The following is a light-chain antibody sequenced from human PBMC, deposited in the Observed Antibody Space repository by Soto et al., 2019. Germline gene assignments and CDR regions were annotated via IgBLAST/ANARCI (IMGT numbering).Light chain of an antibody. CDR1: HGISSY. Sequence: AIRMTQSPSSFSASTGDRVTITCRASHGISSYLAWYQQKPGKAPKLLIYGASTLHSGVPSRFSGSGSGTDFTLTISSLQSEDFASYYCLQYYTYSWTFGQGTKVDIK. CDR3: LQYYTYSWT. V-gene: IGKV1-8*01. CDR2: GAS. J-gene: IGKJ1*01.